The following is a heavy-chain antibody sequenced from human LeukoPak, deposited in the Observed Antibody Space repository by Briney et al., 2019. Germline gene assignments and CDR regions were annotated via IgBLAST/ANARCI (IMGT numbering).Heavy chain of an antibody. CDR2: ISSASTYI. V-gene: IGHV3-21*01. J-gene: IGHJ5*02. D-gene: IGHD6-6*01. CDR1: GFTFSSFS. CDR3: ARDWMGSSSHWFDP. Sequence: GGSLRLSCAASGFTFSSFSMNWVRQAPGKGLEWVSSISSASTYIYYTDSVKGRFTISRDNAKNSPYLQMNSLRAEDTAVYYCARDWMGSSSHWFDPWGQGTLVTVSS.